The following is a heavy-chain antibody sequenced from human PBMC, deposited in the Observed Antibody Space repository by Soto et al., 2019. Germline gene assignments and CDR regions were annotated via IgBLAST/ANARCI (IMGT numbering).Heavy chain of an antibody. Sequence: GGSLRLSCAASGFTLSYYWMHWVRQAPGQGLVWVSRIHSDGSSTTYADSVKGRFTISRDNAKNTLYLQMNSLRAEDTAVYYCARGDRGAFDLWGQGTMVTVS. CDR1: GFTLSYYW. J-gene: IGHJ3*01. CDR3: ARGDRGAFDL. V-gene: IGHV3-74*01. CDR2: IHSDGSST. D-gene: IGHD2-21*02.